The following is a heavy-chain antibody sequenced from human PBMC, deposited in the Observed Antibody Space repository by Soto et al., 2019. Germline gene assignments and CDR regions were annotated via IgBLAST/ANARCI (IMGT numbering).Heavy chain of an antibody. J-gene: IGHJ4*02. CDR2: FYPEDGET. D-gene: IGHD1-7*01. CDR1: GYTLTELS. V-gene: IGHV1-24*01. Sequence: ASVKVSCKVSGYTLTELSLHWVRQAPVKALEWMGGFYPEDGETIYAQKFQGRVTMTEDTSTDTAYMELSSLRSEDTAVYYCATRLREYIWNYVYFDYWGQGTLVTVSS. CDR3: ATRLREYIWNYVYFDY.